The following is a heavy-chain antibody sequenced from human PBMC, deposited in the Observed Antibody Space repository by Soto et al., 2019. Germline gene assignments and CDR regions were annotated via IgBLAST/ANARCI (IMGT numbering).Heavy chain of an antibody. CDR1: GFTFSSYG. CDR3: ARSHYHDSSGYEYYFDY. J-gene: IGHJ4*02. V-gene: IGHV3-33*01. CDR2: IWYDGSNK. D-gene: IGHD3-22*01. Sequence: GGSLRLSCAASGFTFSSYGMHWVRQAPGKGLECVAVIWYDGSNKYYADSVKGRFTISRDNSKNTLYLQMNSLRAEDTAVYYCARSHYHDSSGYEYYFDYWGQGTLVTVSS.